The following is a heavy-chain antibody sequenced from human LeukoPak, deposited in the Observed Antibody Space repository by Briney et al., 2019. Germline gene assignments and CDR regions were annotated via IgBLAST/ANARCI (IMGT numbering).Heavy chain of an antibody. J-gene: IGHJ4*02. Sequence: GGSLRLSCAASGFIFSSYGMHWVRQAPGKGLEWVAFIRYDGSIKYYADSVKGRFTISRDNSKNTLFLQMNSLISEDTAVYYCARGETDMASYDYWGQGTLVTVSS. V-gene: IGHV3-30*02. D-gene: IGHD5-18*01. CDR1: GFIFSSYG. CDR3: ARGETDMASYDY. CDR2: IRYDGSIK.